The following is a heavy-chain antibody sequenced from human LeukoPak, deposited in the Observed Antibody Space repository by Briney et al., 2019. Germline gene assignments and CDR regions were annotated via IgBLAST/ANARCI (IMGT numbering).Heavy chain of an antibody. V-gene: IGHV3-49*04. CDR2: IRSKAYGGTT. Sequence: GGSLRLSCTASGFTFGDYAMSWVRQAPGKGLEWVGFIRSKAYGGTTEYAASVKGRFTISRDDSKSIAYLQMNSLKTEDTAVYYCTRENYYDSSGYDYWGQGTLVTVSS. D-gene: IGHD3-22*01. CDR1: GFTFGDYA. CDR3: TRENYYDSSGYDY. J-gene: IGHJ4*02.